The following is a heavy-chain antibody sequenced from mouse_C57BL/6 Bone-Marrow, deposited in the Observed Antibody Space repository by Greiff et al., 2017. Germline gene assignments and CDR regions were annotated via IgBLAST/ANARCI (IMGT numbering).Heavy chain of an antibody. CDR1: GYTFTSYW. Sequence: QVHVKQPGAELVKPGASVKLSCKASGYTFTSYWMHWVKQRPGRGLEWIGRIDPNSGGTKYNEKFKSKATLTVDKPSSTAYMQLSSLTSKDSAVYYCARWLLLWYFDVWGTGTTVTVSS. J-gene: IGHJ1*03. D-gene: IGHD2-3*01. CDR2: IDPNSGGT. CDR3: ARWLLLWYFDV. V-gene: IGHV1-72*01.